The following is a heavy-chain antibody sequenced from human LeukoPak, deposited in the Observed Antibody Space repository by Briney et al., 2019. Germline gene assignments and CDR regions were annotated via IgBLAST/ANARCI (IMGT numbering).Heavy chain of an antibody. CDR2: FDPEDGET. CDR1: GYTLTELS. CDR3: ATGFSGIVVVPAATAHDNYAFDI. Sequence: ASVKVSCKVSGYTLTELSMHWVRQAPGKGLEWMGGFDPEDGETIYAQKFQGRVTMTEDTSTDTAYMELSSLRSEDTAVYYCATGFSGIVVVPAATAHDNYAFDIWGQGTMVTVSS. V-gene: IGHV1-24*01. D-gene: IGHD2-2*01. J-gene: IGHJ3*02.